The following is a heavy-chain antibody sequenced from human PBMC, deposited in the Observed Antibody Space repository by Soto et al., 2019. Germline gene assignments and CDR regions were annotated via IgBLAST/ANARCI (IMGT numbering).Heavy chain of an antibody. D-gene: IGHD2-15*01. J-gene: IGHJ5*02. Sequence: QVQLVQSGAEVKKPGASVKVSCKASGYTFTGYYMHWVRQAPGQGLEWMGWINPNSGGTNYAQKFQGWVTMTRDTSISTAYMELSRLRSDATAVYYCARGEVVVAAAQSDNWFDPWGQGTLVTVSS. CDR2: INPNSGGT. V-gene: IGHV1-2*04. CDR3: ARGEVVVAAAQSDNWFDP. CDR1: GYTFTGYY.